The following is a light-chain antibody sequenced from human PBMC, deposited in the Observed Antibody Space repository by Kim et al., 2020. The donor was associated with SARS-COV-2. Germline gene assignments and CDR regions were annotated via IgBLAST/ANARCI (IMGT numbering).Light chain of an antibody. Sequence: ELTQPPSVSVAPGKTARITCGGNNLGSKSVHWYQQKPGQAPVLVIYYDSDRPSGIPERFSGSNSGNTATLTISRVEAGDEADYYCQVWDSSSDHPGVFGGGTQLTVL. CDR2: YDS. V-gene: IGLV3-21*04. CDR1: NLGSKS. CDR3: QVWDSSSDHPGV. J-gene: IGLJ3*02.